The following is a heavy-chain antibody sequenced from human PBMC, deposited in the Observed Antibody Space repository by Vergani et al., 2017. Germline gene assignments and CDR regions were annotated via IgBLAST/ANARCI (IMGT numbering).Heavy chain of an antibody. CDR3: ANSVPSDY. Sequence: EVQLLESGGGLVQPGGSLRLSCAASGFTFSSYAMSWVRQAPGKGLEWVSVIYSGGISTYYADSVKGRFTISRDNSKNTLYLQMNSLRAEDTAVYYCANSVPSDYWGQGTLVTVSS. V-gene: IGHV3-23*03. CDR1: GFTFSSYA. J-gene: IGHJ4*02. CDR2: IYSGGIST. D-gene: IGHD1-1*01.